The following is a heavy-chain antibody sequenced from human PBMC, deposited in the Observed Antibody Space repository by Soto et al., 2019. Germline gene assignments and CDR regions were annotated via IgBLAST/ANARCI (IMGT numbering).Heavy chain of an antibody. Sequence: QVQLVESGGGVVQPGRSLRLSCAASGFTFSSYGMHWVRQAPGKGLEWGAVISYDGSNKYYADSVKGRFTISRDNSKNTLYLQMNSLRAEDTAVYYCAKDRYSYGYNYYYGMDVWGQGTTVTVSS. V-gene: IGHV3-30*18. CDR3: AKDRYSYGYNYYYGMDV. CDR2: ISYDGSNK. D-gene: IGHD5-18*01. CDR1: GFTFSSYG. J-gene: IGHJ6*02.